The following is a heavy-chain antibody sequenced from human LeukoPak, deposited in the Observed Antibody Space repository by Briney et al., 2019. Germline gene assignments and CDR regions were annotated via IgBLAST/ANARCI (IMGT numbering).Heavy chain of an antibody. Sequence: SETLSLTCSVSGGSIRSYYWSWIRQPPGKRLEWIGYIYYTGGTNYNPSLKSRVTISVDTSKNQFSLKLTSLTAADTAVYYCARHRHSHHYDYWGQGTLVTVSS. V-gene: IGHV4-59*08. CDR2: IYYTGGT. CDR3: ARHRHSHHYDY. J-gene: IGHJ4*02. CDR1: GGSIRSYY. D-gene: IGHD5-18*01.